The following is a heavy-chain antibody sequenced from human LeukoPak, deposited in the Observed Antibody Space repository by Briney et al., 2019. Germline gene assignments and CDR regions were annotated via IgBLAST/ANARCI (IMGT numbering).Heavy chain of an antibody. Sequence: PSETLSLTCTVSGGSISSGSYYWSWLRQPPGKGLEWIAYIHNSRSPNYNPSLRSRVTISVATSKNQFSLKLSSVTAADTAVYYCATLYGDYGDDYYGMDVWGQGTTVIVSS. CDR3: ATLYGDYGDDYYGMDV. D-gene: IGHD4-17*01. J-gene: IGHJ6*02. CDR1: GGSISSGSYY. V-gene: IGHV4-61*01. CDR2: IHNSRSP.